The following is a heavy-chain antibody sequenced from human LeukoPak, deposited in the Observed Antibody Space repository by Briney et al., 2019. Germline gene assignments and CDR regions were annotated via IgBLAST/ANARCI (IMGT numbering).Heavy chain of an antibody. D-gene: IGHD3/OR15-3a*01. Sequence: ASVKVSCKTSGYALSSYNIHWVRQAPGQGLEWMGIINLNGETTSHAQKFQGRVTMTTDLSTNTFYMELSSLRSDDTAVYYCATGMICPMCHLFDYWGQGTLVIVSS. V-gene: IGHV1-46*01. CDR2: INLNGETT. CDR3: ATGMICPMCHLFDY. J-gene: IGHJ4*02. CDR1: GYALSSYN.